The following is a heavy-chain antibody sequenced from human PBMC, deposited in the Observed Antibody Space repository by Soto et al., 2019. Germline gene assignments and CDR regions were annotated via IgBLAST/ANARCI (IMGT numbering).Heavy chain of an antibody. V-gene: IGHV1-69*13. D-gene: IGHD3-10*01. CDR3: AREEYYYRAGSYYKSRYYGMNG. Sequence: GASVKVSCKASGATYSSYAISWVRQAPGQGLEWLGGIIPIFGTANYAQKFKGRVTITADASTSTAYMELRTLRSEDTAAYYCAREEYYYRAGSYYKSRYYGMNGWGQGTTGTVAS. CDR1: GATYSSYA. J-gene: IGHJ6*02. CDR2: IIPIFGTA.